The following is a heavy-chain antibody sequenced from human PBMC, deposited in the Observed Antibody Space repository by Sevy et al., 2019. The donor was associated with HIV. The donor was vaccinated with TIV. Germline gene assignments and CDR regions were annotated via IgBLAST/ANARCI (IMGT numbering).Heavy chain of an antibody. D-gene: IGHD5-18*01. CDR2: IYYSGGT. CDR3: ARGRYTYGYWREFDY. CDR1: GDSISTYY. J-gene: IGHJ4*02. Sequence: SETLSLTCTVSGDSISTYYWNWIRQTPRKRLEWIGYIYYSGGTNYNPSLKSRVTISVDTSKNQFSLKLSSVTAPDTAVYYCARGRYTYGYWREFDYWGQGTLVTVSS. V-gene: IGHV4-59*01.